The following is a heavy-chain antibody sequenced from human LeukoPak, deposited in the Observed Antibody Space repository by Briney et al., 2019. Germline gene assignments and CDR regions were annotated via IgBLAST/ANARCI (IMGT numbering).Heavy chain of an antibody. J-gene: IGHJ4*02. CDR2: ISYDGSNK. CDR3: ARGATYYYGSGSSQFDY. CDR1: GFSFSDYC. V-gene: IGHV3-30*03. Sequence: GGSLRLSCEASGFSFSDYCMDWVRQAPGKGLEWVAVISYDGSNKYYADSVKGRFTVSRDNSKNTLYLRLNSLRAEDTAVYYCARGATYYYGSGSSQFDYWGQGTLVTVSS. D-gene: IGHD3-10*01.